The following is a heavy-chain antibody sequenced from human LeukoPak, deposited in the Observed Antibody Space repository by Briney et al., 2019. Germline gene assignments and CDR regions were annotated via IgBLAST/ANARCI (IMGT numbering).Heavy chain of an antibody. CDR3: ARRRAGRDWFDP. CDR1: GGSISSYY. J-gene: IGHJ5*02. CDR2: IYYSGST. V-gene: IGHV4-59*08. D-gene: IGHD6-19*01. Sequence: SETLSLTCTVSGGSISSYYWSWIRQPPGKGLEWIGYIYYSGSTNYNPSLKSRVTISVDTSKNQFSLKLSSVTATDTAVYYCARRRAGRDWFDPWGQGTLVTVSS.